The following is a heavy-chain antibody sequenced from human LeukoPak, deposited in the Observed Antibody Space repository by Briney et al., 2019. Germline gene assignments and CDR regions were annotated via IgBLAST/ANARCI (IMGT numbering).Heavy chain of an antibody. J-gene: IGHJ4*02. Sequence: GGSLRLSCTASGFTFGDYAMSWVRQAPGKGLEWVGFIRSKAYGGTTEYAASVKGRFTISRDDSKSIAYLQMNSLKTEDTAVYYCTSSGYSYGYWGQGTLVTVSS. V-gene: IGHV3-49*04. D-gene: IGHD5-18*01. CDR2: IRSKAYGGTT. CDR1: GFTFGDYA. CDR3: TSSGYSYGY.